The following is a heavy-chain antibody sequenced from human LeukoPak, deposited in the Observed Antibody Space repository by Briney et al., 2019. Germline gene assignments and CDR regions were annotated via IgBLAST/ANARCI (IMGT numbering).Heavy chain of an antibody. J-gene: IGHJ5*02. CDR2: IYYSGST. D-gene: IGHD2-2*01. CDR1: GVSASSSSYY. Sequence: SETLSLTCTVSGVSASSSSYYWGWIRQPPGKGLEWIGSIYYSGSTYYNPSLKNRVTISVDTSRNQFSLKLSSVTAADTAVYYCARASYASGPWGQGALVTVPS. V-gene: IGHV4-39*07. CDR3: ARASYASGP.